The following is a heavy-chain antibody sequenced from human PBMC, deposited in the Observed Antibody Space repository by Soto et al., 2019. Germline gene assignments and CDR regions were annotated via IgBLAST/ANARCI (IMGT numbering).Heavy chain of an antibody. V-gene: IGHV3-30*18. CDR3: AKDSYSSGWYRYYYYYGMDV. D-gene: IGHD6-19*01. Sequence: XGSLRLSCAASGFTFSSYGMHWVRQAPGKGLEWVAVISYDGSNKYYADSVKGRFTISRDNSKNTLYLQMNSLRAEDTAVYYCAKDSYSSGWYRYYYYYGMDVWGQGTTVTVSS. CDR1: GFTFSSYG. CDR2: ISYDGSNK. J-gene: IGHJ6*02.